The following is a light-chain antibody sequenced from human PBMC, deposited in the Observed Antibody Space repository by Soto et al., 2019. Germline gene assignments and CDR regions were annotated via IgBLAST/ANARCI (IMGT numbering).Light chain of an antibody. Sequence: QSVLTQPPSASGSPGQSVTISCTGTSSDVGGYNLVSWYQQHPGKAPKLMIYEVSKRPSGVPDRFSGSKSGTSASLAITGLQAEDEADYYCQSYDSSLSGWVFGGGTKLTVL. CDR2: EVS. CDR3: QSYDSSLSGWV. CDR1: SSDVGGYNL. V-gene: IGLV2-8*01. J-gene: IGLJ3*02.